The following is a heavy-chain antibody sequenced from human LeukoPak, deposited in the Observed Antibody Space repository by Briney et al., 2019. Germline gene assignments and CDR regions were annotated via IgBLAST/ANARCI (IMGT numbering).Heavy chain of an antibody. V-gene: IGHV1-2*02. D-gene: IGHD2-8*01. CDR1: GYTFTGYY. CDR3: AREGLSNYYYYYMDV. J-gene: IGHJ6*03. Sequence: ASVKVSCKASGYTFTGYYMHWVRQAPGQGLEWMGWINPNSGGTNYAQKFQGRVTMTRDTSISTAYMELSRLRSDDTAVYYCAREGLSNYYYYYMDVWGKGTTVTVPS. CDR2: INPNSGGT.